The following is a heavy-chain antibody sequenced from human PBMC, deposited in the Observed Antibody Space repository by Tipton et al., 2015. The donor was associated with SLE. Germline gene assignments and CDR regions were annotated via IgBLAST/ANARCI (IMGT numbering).Heavy chain of an antibody. Sequence: GSLRLSCAVSGGSISSSNWWSWVRQPPGKGLEWIGEIYHSGSTNYNPSLKSRVTISVDKSKNQFSLKLSSVTAADTAVYYCASAGDGYKYAFDIWGQGTMVTVSS. V-gene: IGHV4-4*02. J-gene: IGHJ3*02. CDR1: GGSISSSNW. D-gene: IGHD5-24*01. CDR3: ASAGDGYKYAFDI. CDR2: IYHSGST.